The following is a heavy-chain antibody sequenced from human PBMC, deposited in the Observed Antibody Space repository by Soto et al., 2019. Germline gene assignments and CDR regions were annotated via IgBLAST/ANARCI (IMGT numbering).Heavy chain of an antibody. V-gene: IGHV4-39*01. J-gene: IGHJ4*02. CDR1: GGSITSSSCY. Sequence: PLEILSLTCTVSGGSITSSSCYWGWIRQPPGKGLEWIGSIYYSGSTYYNPSLKSRVTISVDTSKNQFSLKLSSVTAADTAVYYCMLGSGWKDFDYWGQGTLVTVSS. CDR3: MLGSGWKDFDY. D-gene: IGHD3-22*01. CDR2: IYYSGST.